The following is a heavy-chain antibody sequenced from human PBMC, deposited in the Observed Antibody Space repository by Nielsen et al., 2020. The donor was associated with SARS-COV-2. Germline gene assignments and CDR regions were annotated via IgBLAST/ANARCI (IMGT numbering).Heavy chain of an antibody. CDR2: ISSSGSTI. CDR3: ARDLYYYGSRSKDYYYYGMDV. J-gene: IGHJ6*02. D-gene: IGHD3-10*01. V-gene: IGHV3-48*03. Sequence: VRQMPGKGLEWVSYISSSGSTIYYADSVKGRFTISRDNAKNSLYLQMNSLRAEDTAVYYCARDLYYYGSRSKDYYYYGMDVWGQGTTVTVSS.